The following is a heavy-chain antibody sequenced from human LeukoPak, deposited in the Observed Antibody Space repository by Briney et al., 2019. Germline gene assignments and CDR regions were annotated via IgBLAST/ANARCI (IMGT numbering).Heavy chain of an antibody. J-gene: IGHJ6*03. CDR2: IDPSGGST. V-gene: IGHV1-46*01. CDR3: ARMVYCSSISCSYYCYYMDV. D-gene: IGHD2-2*01. CDR1: GYTFTSYY. Sequence: ASVKVSCKASGYTFTSYYMHWVRQAPGQGLEWMGIIDPSGGSTRYAQKFQGRVTMTRDTSTRTVYMELSSLRSEDTAVYYCARMVYCSSISCSYYCYYMDVWGKGTTVTVSS.